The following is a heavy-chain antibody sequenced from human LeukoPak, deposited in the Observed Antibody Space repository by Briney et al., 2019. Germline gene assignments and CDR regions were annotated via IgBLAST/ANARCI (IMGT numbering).Heavy chain of an antibody. CDR1: GFTFSSYG. CDR3: AKDLDGSPDY. J-gene: IGHJ4*02. D-gene: IGHD5-24*01. Sequence: GRSLRLSCAASGFTFSSYGMHWVRQAPGKGLEWVAVISYDGSNKYYADSVKGRFTISRDNSKNTLYLQMNSLRAEDTAVYYCAKDLDGSPDYWGQGTLVTVSS. CDR2: ISYDGSNK. V-gene: IGHV3-30*18.